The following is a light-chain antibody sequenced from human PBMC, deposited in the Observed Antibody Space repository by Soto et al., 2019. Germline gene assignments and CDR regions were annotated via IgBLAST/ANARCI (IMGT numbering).Light chain of an antibody. CDR2: SAS. Sequence: DIQLTQSPSVLSASVGDTFTITFRASQALSNYLAWYQQKPGKAPDLLIYSASTLQSGVPSRFSGSGSETEFSLTIRALQPEDFATYYCQQLSRYPLTFGGGTKVDI. CDR1: QALSNY. CDR3: QQLSRYPLT. V-gene: IGKV1-9*01. J-gene: IGKJ4*01.